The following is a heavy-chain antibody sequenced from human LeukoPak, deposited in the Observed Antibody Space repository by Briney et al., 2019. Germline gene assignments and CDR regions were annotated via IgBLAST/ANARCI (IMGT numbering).Heavy chain of an antibody. CDR3: ARDWVSSGWPRHFDY. Sequence: ASVKVSCKASGYTFTSYAMNWVRQAPGQGLEWMGWINTNTGNPTYAQGFTGRFVFSLDTSVSTAYLQISSLKAEDTAVYYCARDWVSSGWPRHFDYWGQGTLVTVSS. CDR2: INTNTGNP. D-gene: IGHD6-19*01. CDR1: GYTFTSYA. J-gene: IGHJ4*02. V-gene: IGHV7-4-1*02.